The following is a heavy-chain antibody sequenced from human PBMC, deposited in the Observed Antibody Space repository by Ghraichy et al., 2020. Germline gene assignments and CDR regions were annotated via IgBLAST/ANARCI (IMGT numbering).Heavy chain of an antibody. D-gene: IGHD1-26*01. J-gene: IGHJ4*02. CDR3: ARSSGSYHKPDY. CDR1: GGSFSGYY. V-gene: IGHV4-34*01. Sequence: SETLSLTCAVYGGSFSGYYWSWIRQPPGKGLEWIGEINHSGSTNYNPSLKSRVTISVDTSKNQFSLKLSSVTAADTAVYYCARSSGSYHKPDYWGQGTLVTVSS. CDR2: INHSGST.